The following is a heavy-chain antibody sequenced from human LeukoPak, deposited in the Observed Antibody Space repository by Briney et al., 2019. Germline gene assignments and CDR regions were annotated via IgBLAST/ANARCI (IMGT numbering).Heavy chain of an antibody. D-gene: IGHD4-17*01. CDR2: IYHSGST. Sequence: PSGTLSLTCAVSGGSISSSNWWSWVRQPPGKGLEWIGEIYHSGSTNYNPSLKSRVTISVDKSKNQVSLRLRSVTAADTADYYCARDSAWDGDWLDLMDVWGQGTTVIVSS. CDR3: ARDSAWDGDWLDLMDV. V-gene: IGHV4-4*02. J-gene: IGHJ6*02. CDR1: GGSISSSNW.